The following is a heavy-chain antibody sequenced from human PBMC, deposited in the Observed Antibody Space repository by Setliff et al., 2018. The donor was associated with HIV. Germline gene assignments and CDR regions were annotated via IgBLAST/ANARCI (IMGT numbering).Heavy chain of an antibody. D-gene: IGHD3-9*01. V-gene: IGHV3-30*02. CDR3: VRTYYDILTGYGGFYYMDV. J-gene: IGHJ6*03. CDR2: IRSDGSNK. Sequence: PGGSLRLSCAASGFTFKNSAMSWVRQAPGEGLEWVASIRSDGSNKYYADSVTGRFTISRDNGKNSLYLQMNSLRAEDTAVYYCVRTYYDILTGYGGFYYMDVWGKGTTVTVSS. CDR1: GFTFKNSA.